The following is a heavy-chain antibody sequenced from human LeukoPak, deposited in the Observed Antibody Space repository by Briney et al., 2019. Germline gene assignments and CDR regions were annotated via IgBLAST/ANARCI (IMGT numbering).Heavy chain of an antibody. CDR1: GYTFTSYD. CDR3: ARLRQLLWFGELFPKRPDFDY. CDR2: MNPNSGNT. J-gene: IGHJ4*02. V-gene: IGHV1-8*03. Sequence: ASVKVSCKASGYTFTSYDINWVRQATGQGLEWMGWMNPNSGNTGYAQRFQGRVTITRNTSISTAYMELSSLRAEDTAVYYCARLRQLLWFGELFPKRPDFDYWGQGTLVTVSS. D-gene: IGHD3-10*01.